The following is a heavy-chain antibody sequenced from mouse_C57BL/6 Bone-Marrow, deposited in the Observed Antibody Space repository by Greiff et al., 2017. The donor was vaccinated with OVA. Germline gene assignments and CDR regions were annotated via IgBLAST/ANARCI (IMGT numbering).Heavy chain of an antibody. CDR3: TRRYWYCFDY. Sequence: QVQLQQSGAELARPGASVKLSCKASGYTFTSYGISWVKQRTGQGLEWIGEIYPRSGNTYYNEKFKGKATLTADKSSSTAYMELRSLTSEDSAVYFCTRRYWYCFDYWGQGTTLTVSA. D-gene: IGHD2-14*01. J-gene: IGHJ2*01. CDR2: IYPRSGNT. CDR1: GYTFTSYG. V-gene: IGHV1-81*01.